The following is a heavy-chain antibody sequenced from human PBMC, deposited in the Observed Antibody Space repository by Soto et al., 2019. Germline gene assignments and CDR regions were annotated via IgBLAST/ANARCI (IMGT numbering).Heavy chain of an antibody. J-gene: IGHJ4*02. CDR2: IHYSGST. Sequence: PSETLSLTCTVSGGSISTHNWSWSRQPPGKGLEWIGYIHYSGSTNYNPSLKSRVTISLDTSKSQFSLKLSSVTAADTAVYYCARSGATPMVWGQGTLVTVS. CDR3: ARSGATPMV. CDR1: GGSISTHN. D-gene: IGHD5-18*01. V-gene: IGHV4-59*11.